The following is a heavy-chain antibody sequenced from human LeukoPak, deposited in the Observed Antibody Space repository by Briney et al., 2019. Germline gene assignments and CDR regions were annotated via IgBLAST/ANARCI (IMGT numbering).Heavy chain of an antibody. Sequence: SETLSLTCTVSGGSISSYYWSWIRQPPGKGLEWIGYIYTSGSTNYNPSLKSRVTISVDTFRNQFSLKLSSVTAADTAVYYCARRHCSSTSCYVDYWGQGTLVTVSS. CDR3: ARRHCSSTSCYVDY. V-gene: IGHV4-4*09. D-gene: IGHD2-2*01. J-gene: IGHJ4*02. CDR2: IYTSGST. CDR1: GGSISSYY.